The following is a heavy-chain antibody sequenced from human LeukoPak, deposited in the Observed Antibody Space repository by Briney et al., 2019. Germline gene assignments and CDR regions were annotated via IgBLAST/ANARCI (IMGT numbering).Heavy chain of an antibody. Sequence: PGGSLRLSCAASGFTFSNYAMNWIRQPPGKGLEWIGEINHSGSTNYNPSLKSRVTISVDTSKNQFSLKLSSVTAADTAVYYCARGAGDIVVVPAAEILGGTYGMDVWGQGTTVTVSS. CDR2: INHSGST. CDR1: GFTFSNYA. V-gene: IGHV4-34*01. J-gene: IGHJ6*02. D-gene: IGHD2-2*01. CDR3: ARGAGDIVVVPAAEILGGTYGMDV.